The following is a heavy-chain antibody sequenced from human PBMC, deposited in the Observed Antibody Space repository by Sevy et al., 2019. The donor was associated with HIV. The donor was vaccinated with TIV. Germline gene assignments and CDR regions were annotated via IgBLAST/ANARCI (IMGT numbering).Heavy chain of an antibody. CDR3: ARQREDIIVIPAAFYGMDV. CDR2: IFYSGSP. J-gene: IGHJ6*02. D-gene: IGHD2-2*01. V-gene: IGHV4-39*01. CDR1: GVSIRSSGYY. Sequence: SETLSLTCTVSGVSIRSSGYYWGWIRQPPGKGLEWIGSIFYSGSPNYNPSLKSRVTISVDTSKNQFSLKLSSVTAADTAVYYCARQREDIIVIPAAFYGMDVRGQGTTVTVSS.